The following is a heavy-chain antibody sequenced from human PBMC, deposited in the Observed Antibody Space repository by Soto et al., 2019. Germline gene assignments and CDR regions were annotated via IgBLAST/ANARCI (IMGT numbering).Heavy chain of an antibody. V-gene: IGHV4-39*01. CDR3: ASYLHDYYYGSGSPPGMDV. CDR1: GGSISSSSYY. J-gene: IGHJ6*02. Sequence: SETLSLTCTVSGGSISSSSYYWGWIRQPPGKGLEWIGSIYYSGSTYYNPSLKSRVTISVDTSKNQFSLKLSSVTAADTAVYYCASYLHDYYYGSGSPPGMDVWGQGTTVTAP. CDR2: IYYSGST. D-gene: IGHD3-10*01.